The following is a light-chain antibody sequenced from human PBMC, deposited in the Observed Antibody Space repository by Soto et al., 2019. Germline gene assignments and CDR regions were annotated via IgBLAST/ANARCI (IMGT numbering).Light chain of an antibody. Sequence: QSALTQPPSASGSPGQSVTISCTGTSSDVGGYNYVSWYQQHPGTAPKLMIYEVSKRTSGVPDRFSGSKSGNTASLTVSGLQAEDEADYYCSSYAGSNSNVVFGGGTKVTVL. CDR2: EVS. CDR1: SSDVGGYNY. V-gene: IGLV2-8*01. J-gene: IGLJ2*01. CDR3: SSYAGSNSNVV.